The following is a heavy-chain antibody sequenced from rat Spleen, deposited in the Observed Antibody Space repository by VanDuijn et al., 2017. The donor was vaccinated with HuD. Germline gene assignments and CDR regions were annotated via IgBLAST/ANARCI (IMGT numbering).Heavy chain of an antibody. J-gene: IGHJ2*01. V-gene: IGHV5S13*01. CDR2: ISPSGGDT. D-gene: IGHD1-1*01. CDR1: GFTFSNYD. Sequence: EVQLVESGGGLVQPGRSLKLSCAASGFTFSNYDMAWVRQAPTKGLEWVASISPSGGDTYYRDSVKGRFTVSRDNAKNTLYLQMDSLRSEDTATYYCARHGTINTMVRYYFDYWGQGDMVTVSS. CDR3: ARHGTINTMVRYYFDY.